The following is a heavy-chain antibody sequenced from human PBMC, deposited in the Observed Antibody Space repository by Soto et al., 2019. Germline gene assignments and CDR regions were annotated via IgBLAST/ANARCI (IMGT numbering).Heavy chain of an antibody. D-gene: IGHD3-3*01. CDR2: VSDSVNS. Sequence: SETLPLPFSVSGVSISSNTHYWAWTRKAPGYGREWIGCVSDSVNSYYSPSLWYRVAVSVDTSMSQFSLWVKTVTASDTGVYFCARRALQNECDWWGQGTPVVFSS. J-gene: IGHJ4*02. CDR1: GVSISSNTHY. V-gene: IGHV4-39*01. CDR3: ARRALQNECDW.